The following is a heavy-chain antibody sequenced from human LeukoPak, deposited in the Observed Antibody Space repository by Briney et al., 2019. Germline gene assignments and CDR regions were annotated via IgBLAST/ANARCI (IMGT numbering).Heavy chain of an antibody. CDR1: GCSISSYY. V-gene: IGHV4-59*01. J-gene: IGHJ4*02. CDR3: ARVSEITVVKSMYFDY. Sequence: SETLSLTCTVSGCSISSYYWSWIRQPPGKGLEWIGYIYYSGSTNYNPSLKSRVTISVDTSKNQFSLKLSSVTAADTAVYYCARVSEITVVKSMYFDYWGQGTLVTVSS. CDR2: IYYSGST. D-gene: IGHD4-23*01.